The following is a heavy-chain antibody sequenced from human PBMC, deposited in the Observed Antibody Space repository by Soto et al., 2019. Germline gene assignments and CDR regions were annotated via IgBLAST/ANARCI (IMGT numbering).Heavy chain of an antibody. J-gene: IGHJ6*02. CDR1: GDSVSSNSAA. Sequence: SQTLSLTCAISGDSVSSNSAAWNWIRQSPSRGLEWLGRTYYRSQWYNHYAVSVKSRITLNPDTSKNQFSLQLASVTPEDTAVYYCARADEKRYYGMDVWGQGTTVTVSS. V-gene: IGHV6-1*01. CDR3: ARADEKRYYGMDV. CDR2: TYYRSQWYN.